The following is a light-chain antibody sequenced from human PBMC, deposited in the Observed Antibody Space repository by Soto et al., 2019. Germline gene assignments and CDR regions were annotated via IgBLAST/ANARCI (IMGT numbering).Light chain of an antibody. J-gene: IGKJ1*01. V-gene: IGKV3-15*01. CDR2: GTS. Sequence: MTQSPVTLSVSPGDRATLSCRASQNISRSLAWYQQKPGQGPSLLIYGTSTRAGGVPARFSGGGSGTEFTITISSLQPEDFDTYFCQQKYRLPRTFGQGTKVDIK. CDR1: QNISRS. CDR3: QQKYRLPRT.